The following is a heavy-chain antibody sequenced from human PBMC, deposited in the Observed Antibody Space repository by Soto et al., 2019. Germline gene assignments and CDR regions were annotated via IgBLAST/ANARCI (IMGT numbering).Heavy chain of an antibody. J-gene: IGHJ3*02. D-gene: IGHD1-1*01. CDR1: GFSFSTSGAG. V-gene: IGHV2-5*01. CDR3: AHRRGASTTGGAFDI. Sequence: QITVKESGPTLVTPTQTLTLTCTFSGFSFSTSGAGVGWIRQPPGKALEWLALIFWNDDKRYTPSLNSRLTITKDTPKNQVVLTVSNLDPVDTATYFCAHRRGASTTGGAFDIWGLGTKVTVSS. CDR2: IFWNDDK.